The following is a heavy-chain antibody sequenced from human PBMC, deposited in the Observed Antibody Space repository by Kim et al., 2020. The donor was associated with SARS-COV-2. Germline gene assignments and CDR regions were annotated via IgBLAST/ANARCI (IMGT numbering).Heavy chain of an antibody. D-gene: IGHD3-10*01. Sequence: SETLSLTCTVSGGSISSYYWSWIRQPPGKGLEWIGYIYYSGSTNYNPSLKSRVTISVDTSKNQFSLKLSSVTAADTAVYYCARAPRITMVRGVITWIDALVIWAKGQWSPSLQ. J-gene: IGHJ3*02. CDR2: IYYSGST. V-gene: IGHV4-59*01. CDR3: ARAPRITMVRGVITWIDALVI. CDR1: GGSISSYY.